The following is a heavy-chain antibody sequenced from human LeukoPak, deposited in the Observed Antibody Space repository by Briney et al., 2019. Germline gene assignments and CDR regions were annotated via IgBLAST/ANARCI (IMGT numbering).Heavy chain of an antibody. CDR3: ASGYYYMDV. CDR2: IYYSGST. V-gene: IGHV4-59*01. D-gene: IGHD3-10*01. J-gene: IGHJ6*03. CDR1: GGSISSYY. Sequence: KASETLSLTCTVSGGSISSYYWRWIRQPPGKGLEWIGYIYYSGSTNYNPSLKSRVTISVDTSKNQFSLKLSSVTAADTAVYYCASGYYYMDVWGKGTTVTVSS.